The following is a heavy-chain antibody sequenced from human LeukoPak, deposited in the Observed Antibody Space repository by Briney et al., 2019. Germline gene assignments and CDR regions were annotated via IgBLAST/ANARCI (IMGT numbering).Heavy chain of an antibody. J-gene: IGHJ4*02. CDR1: GFTFSNYA. V-gene: IGHV3-30*01. CDR3: ARDRRVYSSGLCPAYYFDY. CDR2: IAYEGSNK. D-gene: IGHD6-19*01. Sequence: PGGSLRLSCAASGFTFSNYAMHWVRQAPGKGLEWVAVIAYEGSNKYYAESVKGRFTISRDNSKNTLYLQMNSLRVEDTAEYYCARDRRVYSSGLCPAYYFDYWGQGTLVTVSS.